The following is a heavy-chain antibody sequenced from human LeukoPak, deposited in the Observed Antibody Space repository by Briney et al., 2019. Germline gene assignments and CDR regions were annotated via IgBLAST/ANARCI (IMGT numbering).Heavy chain of an antibody. CDR3: ARAGGYGLIDY. CDR1: GASMSNYY. CDR2: IYHSGTTYSGST. J-gene: IGHJ4*02. V-gene: IGHV4-39*07. D-gene: IGHD5-18*01. Sequence: SETLSLTCTVSGASMSNYYWVWIRQPPGKGLEWIGSIYHSGTTYSGSTYYNPSLNSRVTISLDTSKNQFSLKVGSMTAADTAVYYCARAGGYGLIDYWGQGTMVTVSS.